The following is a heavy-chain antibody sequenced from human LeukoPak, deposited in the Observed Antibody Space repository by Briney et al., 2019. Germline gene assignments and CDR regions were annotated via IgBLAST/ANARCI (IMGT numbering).Heavy chain of an antibody. Sequence: ASVTVSCKASGYTFTSYGISWVRQAPGQGLEGMGWISAYNGNTNYAQKLQGRVTMTTDTSTSTAYMELRSLRSDDTAVYYCARTRKGYGDFSYYFDYWGQGTLVTVSS. J-gene: IGHJ4*02. CDR2: ISAYNGNT. CDR3: ARTRKGYGDFSYYFDY. V-gene: IGHV1-18*01. D-gene: IGHD4-17*01. CDR1: GYTFTSYG.